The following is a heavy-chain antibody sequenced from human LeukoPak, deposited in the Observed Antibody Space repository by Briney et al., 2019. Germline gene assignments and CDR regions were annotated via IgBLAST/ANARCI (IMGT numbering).Heavy chain of an antibody. D-gene: IGHD1-26*01. CDR2: IKAIAHGGTI. CDR1: GFTFINAW. Sequence: GGSLRLSCAASGFTFINAWMAWVRQAPGKGLEWVGRIKAIAHGGTIEYAAPVKGRFTISRDDSKNTLYLQMNSLKTEDTAVYYCTTDGVGVEGATYDNWGQGTLVSVSS. CDR3: TTDGVGVEGATYDN. J-gene: IGHJ4*02. V-gene: IGHV3-15*01.